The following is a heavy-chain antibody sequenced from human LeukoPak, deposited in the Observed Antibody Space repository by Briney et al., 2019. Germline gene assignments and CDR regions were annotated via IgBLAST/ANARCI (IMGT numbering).Heavy chain of an antibody. CDR1: GGTFSSYA. CDR2: IIPIFGTA. D-gene: IGHD5-18*01. V-gene: IGHV1-69*06. J-gene: IGHJ4*02. Sequence: ASVKVSCKASGGTFSSYAISWVRQAPGQGLEWMGGIIPIFGTANYAQKFQGRVTITADKSTSTAYMELSSLRSEDTAVYYCAKSGGYSYGYFSYFDYWGQGTLVTVSS. CDR3: AKSGGYSYGYFSYFDY.